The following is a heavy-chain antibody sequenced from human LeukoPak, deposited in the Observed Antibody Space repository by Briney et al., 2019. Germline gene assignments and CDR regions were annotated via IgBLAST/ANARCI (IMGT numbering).Heavy chain of an antibody. D-gene: IGHD2-2*01. V-gene: IGHV4-59*01. Sequence: PSETLSLTCTVSGASISSYYWSWIRQPPGKGLEWIGYIYYSGSTNYNPSLKSRVTISVDTSKNQFSLRLSSVTAADTAVYYCARSSYQLLTAYYYYYMDVWGKGTTVTISS. CDR2: IYYSGST. J-gene: IGHJ6*03. CDR3: ARSSYQLLTAYYYYYMDV. CDR1: GASISSYY.